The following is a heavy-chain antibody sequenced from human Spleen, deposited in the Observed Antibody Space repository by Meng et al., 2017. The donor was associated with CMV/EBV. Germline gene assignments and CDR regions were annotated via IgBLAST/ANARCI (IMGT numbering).Heavy chain of an antibody. CDR2: INSDGSNT. CDR1: GFTFSRYW. CDR3: ARDLSALGWFDP. D-gene: IGHD2/OR15-2a*01. V-gene: IGHV3-74*01. J-gene: IGHJ5*02. Sequence: GGSLRLSCAASGFTFSRYWMHWVRQPPGKGLVWVSRINSDGSNTNYADSVKGRFTISRDNAKNTLYLQMNSLRAEDTAVYYCARDLSALGWFDPWGQGTLVTVSS.